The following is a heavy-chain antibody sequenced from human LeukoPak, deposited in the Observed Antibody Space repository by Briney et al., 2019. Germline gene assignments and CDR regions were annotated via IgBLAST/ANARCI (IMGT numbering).Heavy chain of an antibody. CDR3: AKVRLRYFDWSTFDY. CDR2: IPYDGSNK. J-gene: IGHJ4*02. CDR1: GFTFSSYG. V-gene: IGHV3-30*18. D-gene: IGHD3-9*01. Sequence: PGGSLRLSCAASGFTFSSYGMHWVRQAPGKGLEWVAVIPYDGSNKYYADSVKGRFTISRDNSKNTLYLQMNSLRAEDTAVYYCAKVRLRYFDWSTFDYWGQGTLVTVSS.